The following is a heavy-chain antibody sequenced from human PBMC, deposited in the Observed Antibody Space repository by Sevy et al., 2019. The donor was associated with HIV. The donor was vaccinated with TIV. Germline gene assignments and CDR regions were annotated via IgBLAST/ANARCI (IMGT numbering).Heavy chain of an antibody. CDR1: GGTFSSYA. V-gene: IGHV1-69*13. D-gene: IGHD2-2*01. CDR2: IIPIFGTA. Sequence: ASVKVSCKASGGTFSSYAISWVRQAPGQGLEWMGGIIPIFGTANYAQKFQGRVTITADESTSKAYMELSSLRSEDTAVYYCAGIYCSSTSCFYYYYGMDVWGKGTTVTVSS. J-gene: IGHJ6*04. CDR3: AGIYCSSTSCFYYYYGMDV.